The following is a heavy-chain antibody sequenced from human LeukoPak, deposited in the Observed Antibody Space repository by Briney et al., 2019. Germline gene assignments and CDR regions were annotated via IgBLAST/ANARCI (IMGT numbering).Heavy chain of an antibody. CDR3: ARAPPVYSSGWYSPFDY. CDR2: INPNSGGT. CDR1: GYTFTGYY. D-gene: IGHD6-19*01. Sequence: ASVRVSCKASGYTFTGYYMHWVRQAPGQGLEWMGGINPNSGGTNCAQKFQGRVTMTRDTSISTAYMELSRLRSDDTAVYYCARAPPVYSSGWYSPFDYWGQGTLVTVSS. V-gene: IGHV1-2*02. J-gene: IGHJ4*02.